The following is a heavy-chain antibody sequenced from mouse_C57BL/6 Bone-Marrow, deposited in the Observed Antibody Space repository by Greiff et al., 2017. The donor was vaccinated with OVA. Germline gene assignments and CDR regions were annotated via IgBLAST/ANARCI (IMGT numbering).Heavy chain of an antibody. Sequence: DVHLVESGGDLVKPGGSLKLSCAASGFTFSSYGMSWVRQTPDKRLEWVATISSGGSYTYYPDSVKGRFTISRDNAKNTLYLQMSSLKSEDTAMYYCARHDSSGYYAMDYWGQGTSVTVSS. CDR3: ARHDSSGYYAMDY. D-gene: IGHD3-2*02. J-gene: IGHJ4*01. CDR2: ISSGGSYT. V-gene: IGHV5-6*01. CDR1: GFTFSSYG.